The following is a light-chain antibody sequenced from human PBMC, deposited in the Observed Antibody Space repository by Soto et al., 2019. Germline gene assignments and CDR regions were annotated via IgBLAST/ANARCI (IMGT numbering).Light chain of an antibody. CDR3: QQYNKWPAEIT. J-gene: IGKJ5*01. V-gene: IGKV3D-15*01. Sequence: ETVMTQSPATPSVSPGERATLSCRAIQSVRTKLAWYQRTPGQAPRLLIYGASSRATGIPARFSGSGSGTEFTLTISSLQSEDSGVYYCQQYNKWPAEITFGQGTRLEIK. CDR2: GAS. CDR1: QSVRTK.